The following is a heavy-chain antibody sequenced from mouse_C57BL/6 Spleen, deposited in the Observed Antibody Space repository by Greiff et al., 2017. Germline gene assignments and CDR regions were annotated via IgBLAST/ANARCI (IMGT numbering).Heavy chain of an antibody. D-gene: IGHD1-1*01. CDR1: GYTFTSYG. CDR2: IYPRSGNT. V-gene: IGHV1-81*01. CDR3: ARAEYYCSIPLYGDV. J-gene: IGHJ1*03. Sequence: VQLQQSGAELARPGASVKLSCKASGYTFTSYGISWVKQRTGQGLEWIGEIYPRSGNTYYNEQFKGKATLTADKSSSTAYMELRSLTSEDSAVYFCARAEYYCSIPLYGDVWGTGTTVTVSS.